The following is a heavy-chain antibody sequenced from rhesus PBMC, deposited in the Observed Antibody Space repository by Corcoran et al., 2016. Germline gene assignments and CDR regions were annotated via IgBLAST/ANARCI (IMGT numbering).Heavy chain of an antibody. CDR3: ARGWGTVTVFDF. D-gene: IGHD4-23*01. CDR2: IEPSDPDT. V-gene: IGHV5-2*01. CDR1: GYSFTNYW. Sequence: VQLVPSGAEVTRPGESLKISCKTSGYSFTNYWISWVRQMPGKALELMGAIEPSDPDTRYTPSFQGQVTISADNSISTAYLQWSGLKASDTATYYWARGWGTVTVFDFWGQGLRVTVSS. J-gene: IGHJ3*01.